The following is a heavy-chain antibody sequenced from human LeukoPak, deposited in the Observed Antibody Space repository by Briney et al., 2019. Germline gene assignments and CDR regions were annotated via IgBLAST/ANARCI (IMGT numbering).Heavy chain of an antibody. CDR1: GGSISSYY. D-gene: IGHD5-24*01. V-gene: IGHV4-59*01. CDR2: IYYSGST. J-gene: IGHJ5*02. CDR3: AREEIRSWFDP. Sequence: SETLSLTCTVSGGSISSYYWSWIRQPPGKGLEWIGYIYYSGSTNYYPSLKSRVTILVDTSKNQFSLKLSSVTAADTAVYYCAREEIRSWFDPWGQGTLVTVSS.